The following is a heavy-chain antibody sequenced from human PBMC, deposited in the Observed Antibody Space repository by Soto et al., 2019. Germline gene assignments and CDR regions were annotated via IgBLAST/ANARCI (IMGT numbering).Heavy chain of an antibody. Sequence: SQTLSLTCVGSGDTVSSNSVAWNWVRQSPSRGLEWLGRTYYRSRWYSDYAVSVRSRIDINADTSKNQVSLQLNSVTPEDTAVYYCARSEEDSDYYYYGMDVWGQRTTVTVPS. V-gene: IGHV6-1*01. CDR1: GDTVSSNSVA. D-gene: IGHD2-15*01. CDR3: ARSEEDSDYYYYGMDV. J-gene: IGHJ6*02. CDR2: TYYRSRWYS.